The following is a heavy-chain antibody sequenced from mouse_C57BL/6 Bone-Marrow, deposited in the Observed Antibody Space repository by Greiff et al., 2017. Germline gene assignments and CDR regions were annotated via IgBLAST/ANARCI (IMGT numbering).Heavy chain of an antibody. D-gene: IGHD1-1*01. CDR1: GIDFSRYW. CDR2: INPDSSTI. J-gene: IGHJ1*03. V-gene: IGHV4-1*01. CDR3: AREAHYYGSSYWYFDV. Sequence: EVKVIESGGGLVQPGGSLKLSCAASGIDFSRYWMSWVRRAPGKGLEWIGEINPDSSTINYAPSLKDKFIISRDNAKNTLYLQMSKVRSEDTALYYCAREAHYYGSSYWYFDVWGTGTTVTVSS.